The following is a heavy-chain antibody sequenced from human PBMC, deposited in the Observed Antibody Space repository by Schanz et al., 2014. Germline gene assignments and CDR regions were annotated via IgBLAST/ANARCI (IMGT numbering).Heavy chain of an antibody. V-gene: IGHV4-4*07. CDR2: ISTSGST. Sequence: QVQLQESGPGLVKPSETLSLTCTVSGGSMSSFYWNWIRQPAGKGLEWIGRISTSGSTNYNPSLRSRASMSRGTSKTHFSLRLSSLTAADTAVYYCATWRGDDSGGHGQFDYWGQGALVTVSS. D-gene: IGHD3-22*01. CDR3: ATWRGDDSGGHGQFDY. J-gene: IGHJ4*02. CDR1: GGSMSSFY.